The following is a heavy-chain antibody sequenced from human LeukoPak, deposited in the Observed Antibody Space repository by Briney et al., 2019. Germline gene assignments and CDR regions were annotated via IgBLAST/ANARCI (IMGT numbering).Heavy chain of an antibody. J-gene: IGHJ3*02. V-gene: IGHV1-2*06. CDR3: ARDLGAVAGTRSAFDI. D-gene: IGHD6-19*01. Sequence: GASVKVSCKASGYTFTGYYMHWVRQAPGQGLEWMGRINPNSGGTNYAQKFQGRVTMTRDTSISTAYMELSRLRSDDTAVYYCARDLGAVAGTRSAFDIWGQGTMVAVSS. CDR2: INPNSGGT. CDR1: GYTFTGYY.